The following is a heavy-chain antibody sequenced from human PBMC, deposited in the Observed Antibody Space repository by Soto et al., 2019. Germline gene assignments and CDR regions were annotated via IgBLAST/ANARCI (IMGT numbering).Heavy chain of an antibody. Sequence: GGSLRLSCAASGFTFSSYAMHWVRQAPGKGLEWVAVISYDGSNKYYADSVKGRFTISRDNSKNTLYLQMNSLRAEDTAVYYCARANGGGNWFDPWGQGTLVTVSS. V-gene: IGHV3-30-3*01. CDR3: ARANGGGNWFDP. CDR2: ISYDGSNK. J-gene: IGHJ5*02. D-gene: IGHD3-16*01. CDR1: GFTFSSYA.